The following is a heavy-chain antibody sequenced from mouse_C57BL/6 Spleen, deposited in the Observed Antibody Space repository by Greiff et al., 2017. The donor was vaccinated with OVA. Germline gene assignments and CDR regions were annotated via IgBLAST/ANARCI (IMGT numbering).Heavy chain of an antibody. J-gene: IGHJ4*01. V-gene: IGHV1-22*01. CDR2: INPNNGGT. D-gene: IGHD1-1*02. CDR3: SNGIYGTWGAMDY. CDR1: GYTFTDYN. Sequence: EVKLVESGPELVKPGASVKMSCKASGYTFTDYNMHWVKQSHGKSLEWIGYINPNNGGTSYNQKFKGKATLTVNKSSSTAYMALRSLTSVDSAVYYGSNGIYGTWGAMDYWGQGTSVTVSS.